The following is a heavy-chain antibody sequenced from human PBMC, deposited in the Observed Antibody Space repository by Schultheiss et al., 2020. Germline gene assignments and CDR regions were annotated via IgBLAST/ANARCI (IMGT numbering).Heavy chain of an antibody. Sequence: GGSLRLSCAASGFTVSSNYMSWVRQAPGKGLEWVSVIYSGGSTYYADSVKGRFSISRDDAKNSLYLQMNSLRAEDTALYYCAKDISARLDAFDIWGQGTTVTFSS. CDR3: AKDISARLDAFDI. J-gene: IGHJ3*02. V-gene: IGHV3-53*05. D-gene: IGHD6-6*01. CDR2: IYSGGST. CDR1: GFTVSSNY.